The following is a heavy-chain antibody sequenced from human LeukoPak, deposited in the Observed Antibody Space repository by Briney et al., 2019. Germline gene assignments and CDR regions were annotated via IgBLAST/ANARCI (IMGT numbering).Heavy chain of an antibody. J-gene: IGHJ4*02. CDR2: INNDGSST. Sequence: PRGSMRLSCAASGFTFSSYSMHWVRQAPGKGLVWVSHINNDGSSTSYADSVKGRFTISRDNAKNTLYLQMNSLRAEDTAVYYCAREVTSTFDYWGQGTLVTVSS. CDR1: GFTFSSYS. V-gene: IGHV3-74*01. CDR3: AREVTSTFDY. D-gene: IGHD4-11*01.